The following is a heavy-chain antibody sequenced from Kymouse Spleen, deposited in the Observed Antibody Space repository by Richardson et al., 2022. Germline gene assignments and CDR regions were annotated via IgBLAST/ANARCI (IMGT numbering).Heavy chain of an antibody. CDR1: GGSISSSSYY. J-gene: IGHJ4*02. CDR2: IYYSGST. V-gene: IGHV4-39*01. Sequence: QLQLQESGPGLVKPSETLSLTCTVSGGSISSSSYYWGWIRQPPGKGLEWIGSIYYSGSTYYNPSLKSRVTISVDTSKNQFSLKLSSVTAADTAVYYCARGGGNWNYDYWGQGTLVTVSS. CDR3: ARGGGNWNYDY. D-gene: IGHD1-7*01.